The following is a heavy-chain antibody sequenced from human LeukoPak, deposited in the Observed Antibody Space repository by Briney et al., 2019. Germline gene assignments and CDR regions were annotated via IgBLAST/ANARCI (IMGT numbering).Heavy chain of an antibody. CDR3: ARGPGWYLGE. J-gene: IGHJ4*02. CDR1: GFTVSGNY. CDR2: IYTGVTT. Sequence: GGSLRLSCAASGFTVSGNYLSWVRQAPGKGLEWVSGIYTGVTTYYADSVKGRFTISRDNSKDTLYLQMNSLRAEDTAVYYCARGPGWYLGEWGQGTLVTVSS. V-gene: IGHV3-53*01. D-gene: IGHD6-19*01.